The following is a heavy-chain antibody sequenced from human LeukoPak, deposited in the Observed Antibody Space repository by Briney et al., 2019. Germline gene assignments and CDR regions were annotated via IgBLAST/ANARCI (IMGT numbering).Heavy chain of an antibody. D-gene: IGHD3-10*01. J-gene: IGHJ4*02. V-gene: IGHV3-20*04. Sequence: GGSLRLSCAASGFTFDDYGMSWVRQAPGKVLEWVSGINWNGGSTGYADSVKGRFAISRDNAKNSLYLQMNSLRAEDTALYYCAKGGSGSYYKRVDYWGQGTLVTVSS. CDR1: GFTFDDYG. CDR3: AKGGSGSYYKRVDY. CDR2: INWNGGST.